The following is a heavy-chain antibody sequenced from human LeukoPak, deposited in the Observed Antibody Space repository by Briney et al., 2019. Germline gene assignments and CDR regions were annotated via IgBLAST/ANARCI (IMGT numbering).Heavy chain of an antibody. CDR3: ATTVSPKSGGAFDI. Sequence: TSETLSLTCAVYGGSFSGYYWSWIRQPPGKGLEWIGEINHSGSTNYNPSLKSRVTISVDTSKNQFSLKLSSVTAADTAVYYCATTVSPKSGGAFDIWGQGTMVTVSS. J-gene: IGHJ3*02. CDR1: GGSFSGYY. D-gene: IGHD5/OR15-5a*01. V-gene: IGHV4-34*01. CDR2: INHSGST.